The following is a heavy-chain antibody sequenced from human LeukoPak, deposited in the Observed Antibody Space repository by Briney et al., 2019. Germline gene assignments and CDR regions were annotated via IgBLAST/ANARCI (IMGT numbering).Heavy chain of an antibody. Sequence: SVKVSCKASGGTFISYAISWVRQAPGQGLEWMGGIIPIFGTANYAQKFQGRVTITADESTSTAYMELSSLRSEDTAVYYCARAQQLLNYYYYYYGMDVWGQGTTVTVSS. CDR2: IIPIFGTA. J-gene: IGHJ6*02. D-gene: IGHD2-2*01. V-gene: IGHV1-69*13. CDR3: ARAQQLLNYYYYYYGMDV. CDR1: GGTFISYA.